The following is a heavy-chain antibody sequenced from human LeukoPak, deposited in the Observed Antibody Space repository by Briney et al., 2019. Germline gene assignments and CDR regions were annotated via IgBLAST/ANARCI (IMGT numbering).Heavy chain of an antibody. CDR3: ARAIRGSAVDTGDR. CDR1: GFTFSRYW. V-gene: IGHV3-7*01. J-gene: IGHJ4*02. Sequence: GGSLRLSCAASGFTFSRYWMRWVRQAPGKGLEGVANIKNDGGEEYYVDSVKGRFTISRDNARNSLFLQMNSLTVEDTAVYYCARAIRGSAVDTGDRWGQGTLVTVSS. D-gene: IGHD3-10*01. CDR2: IKNDGGEE.